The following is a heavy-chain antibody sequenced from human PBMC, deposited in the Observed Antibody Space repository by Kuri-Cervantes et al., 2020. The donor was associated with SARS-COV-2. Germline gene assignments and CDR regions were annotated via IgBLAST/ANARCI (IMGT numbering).Heavy chain of an antibody. V-gene: IGHV3-73*01. CDR3: ASAGADAFDI. CDR1: GFLFSASA. J-gene: IGHJ3*02. D-gene: IGHD3-10*01. Sequence: GGSLRLSCEVSGFLFSASAIHWVRQASGKGLEWVGRVRGKANNYATAYAASVRGRFTISRDDSKNMAYLQMNSLRAEDTAVYYCASAGADAFDIWGQGTMVTVSS. CDR2: VRGKANNYAT.